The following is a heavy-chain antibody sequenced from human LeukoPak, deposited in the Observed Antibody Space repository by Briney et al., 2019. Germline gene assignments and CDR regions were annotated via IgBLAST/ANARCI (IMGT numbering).Heavy chain of an antibody. Sequence: GGSLRLSCAASGFTFSSYSMNWVRQAPGKGLEWVSSISSSSSYIYYADTVKGRFTISRDNAKNSLYLQMNSLRAEDTAVYYCARADYYDSSGALDWGQGTLVTVSS. J-gene: IGHJ4*02. D-gene: IGHD3-22*01. CDR3: ARADYYDSSGALD. CDR2: ISSSSSYI. CDR1: GFTFSSYS. V-gene: IGHV3-21*01.